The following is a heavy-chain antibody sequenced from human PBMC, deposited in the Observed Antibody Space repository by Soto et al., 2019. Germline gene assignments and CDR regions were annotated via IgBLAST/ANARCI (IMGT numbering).Heavy chain of an antibody. CDR2: IYPGDSDT. J-gene: IGHJ3*02. Sequence: KVSCKASGYTFTSYWIGWVRKMPGKGLEWMGIIYPGDSDTRYSPSFQGQVTISADKSISTAYLQWSSLKASDTAMYYCARWSIGGDAFDIWGQGTMVTVSS. D-gene: IGHD3-16*01. CDR1: GYTFTSYW. V-gene: IGHV5-51*01. CDR3: ARWSIGGDAFDI.